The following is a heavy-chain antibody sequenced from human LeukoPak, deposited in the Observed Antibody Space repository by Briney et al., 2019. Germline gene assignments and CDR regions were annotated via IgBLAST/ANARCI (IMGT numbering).Heavy chain of an antibody. V-gene: IGHV3-23*01. J-gene: IGHJ3*02. Sequence: GGSLRLSWAASGCTFSSYWMSWVRQAPGKGLEWVSAISGSGGSTYYADSVKGRFTISRDNSKNTVYLQINSLRAEDTAMFYCAKGDGTRAFDIWGQGTMVIVSS. CDR2: ISGSGGST. D-gene: IGHD1-1*01. CDR1: GCTFSSYW. CDR3: AKGDGTRAFDI.